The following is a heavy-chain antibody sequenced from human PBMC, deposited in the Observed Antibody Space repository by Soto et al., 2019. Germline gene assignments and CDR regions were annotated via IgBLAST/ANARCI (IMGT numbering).Heavy chain of an antibody. J-gene: IGHJ4*02. D-gene: IGHD3-16*02. Sequence: LSLTCAVSGASISSDAYHWSWLRQHPGKGLEWVGFISSRGRTYYNPSLKSRLTISADTSKSQFSLHLTSVSAADTAIYFCARYRFTATCYKFDYWGQGTLGTVSS. CDR3: ARYRFTATCYKFDY. V-gene: IGHV4-31*11. CDR2: ISSRGRT. CDR1: GASISSDAYH.